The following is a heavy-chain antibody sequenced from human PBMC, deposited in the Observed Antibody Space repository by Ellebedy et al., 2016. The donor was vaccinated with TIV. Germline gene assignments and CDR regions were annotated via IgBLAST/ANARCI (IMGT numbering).Heavy chain of an antibody. V-gene: IGHV3-48*02. CDR1: GFTFSTYS. D-gene: IGHD2-15*01. CDR3: ARDRGGGSCTD. J-gene: IGHJ4*02. CDR2: ISSSSTI. Sequence: GESLKISXAASGFTFSTYSMNWVRQAPGKGLEWVSYISSSSTIYYADSVKGRFTISRDNAKNSLYLQMNSLRDEDTAVYYRARDRGGGSCTDWGQGTLVTVSS.